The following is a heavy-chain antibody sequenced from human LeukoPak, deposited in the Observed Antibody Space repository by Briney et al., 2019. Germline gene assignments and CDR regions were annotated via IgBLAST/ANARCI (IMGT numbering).Heavy chain of an antibody. CDR1: GFTFSSYS. D-gene: IGHD3-22*01. V-gene: IGHV3-21*01. CDR3: ARDPHHYDSSGYFDY. CDR2: ISSSSSYI. Sequence: GGSLRLSCAASGFTFSSYSMDWVRQAPGKGLEWVSSISSSSSYIYYVDSVKGRFTISRDNAKNSLYLQMNSLRAEDTAVYYCARDPHHYDSSGYFDYWGQGTLVTVSS. J-gene: IGHJ4*02.